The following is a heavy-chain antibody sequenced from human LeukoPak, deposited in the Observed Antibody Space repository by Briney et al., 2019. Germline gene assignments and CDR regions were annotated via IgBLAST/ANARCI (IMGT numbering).Heavy chain of an antibody. CDR3: AKDTLGSHYYDSGGYYYDY. Sequence: GGSLRLSCAASGFTFSSYAMSWVRQAPVKGLEWVSAISGSGGSTYYADSVKGRFTISRDNSKNTLYLQMNSLRAEDTAVYYCAKDTLGSHYYDSGGYYYDYWGQGTLVTVSS. CDR1: GFTFSSYA. J-gene: IGHJ4*02. CDR2: ISGSGGST. D-gene: IGHD3-22*01. V-gene: IGHV3-23*01.